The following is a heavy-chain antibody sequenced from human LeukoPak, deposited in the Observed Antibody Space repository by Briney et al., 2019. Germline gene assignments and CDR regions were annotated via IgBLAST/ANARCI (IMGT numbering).Heavy chain of an antibody. CDR3: ARAAVGDAFDI. D-gene: IGHD2-15*01. CDR2: ISGSGGST. Sequence: VASGFSFSDXXXXWXRXAPGKXXXWVSAISGSGGSTYYADSVKGRFTISRDNSKNTLYLQMNSLRAEDTAVYYCARAAVGDAFDIWGQGTMVTVSS. V-gene: IGHV3-23*01. J-gene: IGHJ3*02. CDR1: GFSFSDXX.